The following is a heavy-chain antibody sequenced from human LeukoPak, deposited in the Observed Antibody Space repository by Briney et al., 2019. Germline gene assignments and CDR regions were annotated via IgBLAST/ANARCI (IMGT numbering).Heavy chain of an antibody. V-gene: IGHV4-38-2*02. J-gene: IGHJ4*02. CDR3: ARDDTGFEY. CDR1: GFSISSAYH. Sequence: SETLSLTCSVSGFSISSAYHWGWVRQPPGGRLEWIGSISHTGVTYYNPSFKSLLTISLDTSKDQFSLQLTSVTAADTAMYYCARDDTGFEYWGQGIVVTVSS. CDR2: ISHTGVT. D-gene: IGHD1-1*01.